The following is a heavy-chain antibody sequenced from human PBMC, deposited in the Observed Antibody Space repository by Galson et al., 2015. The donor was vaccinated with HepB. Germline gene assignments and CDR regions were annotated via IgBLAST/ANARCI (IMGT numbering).Heavy chain of an antibody. CDR1: GFTFSSYG. CDR2: ISYDGSNK. Sequence: SLRLSCAASGFTFSSYGMHWVRQAPGKGLEWVAVISYDGSNKYYADSVKGRFTISRDNSKNTLYLQMNSLRAEDTAVYYCAKEGRYYDSRPRSVHFDYWGQGTLVTVSS. V-gene: IGHV3-30*18. CDR3: AKEGRYYDSRPRSVHFDY. J-gene: IGHJ4*02. D-gene: IGHD3-22*01.